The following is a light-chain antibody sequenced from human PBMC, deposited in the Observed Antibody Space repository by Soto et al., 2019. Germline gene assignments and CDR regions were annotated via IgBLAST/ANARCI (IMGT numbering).Light chain of an antibody. Sequence: EIVLTQSPATLSLSPGERATLSCRASQSVSRYLAWYQQKPGQAPRLLIYDASNRATGIPARFSGSGSGTDFTLTISSLEPEDFAVYYWQQRSNWPPITFGQGKRLEIK. V-gene: IGKV3-11*01. CDR1: QSVSRY. J-gene: IGKJ5*01. CDR3: QQRSNWPPIT. CDR2: DAS.